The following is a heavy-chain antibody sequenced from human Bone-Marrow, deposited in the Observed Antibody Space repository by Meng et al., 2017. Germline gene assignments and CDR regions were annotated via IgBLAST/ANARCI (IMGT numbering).Heavy chain of an antibody. CDR3: AREGEPYGDYVLDY. CDR2: IIPIFGTA. Sequence: QGPLVQVGDEVKKPGSSGKVSCKASGGTFSSYAISRVRQAPGQGLEWMGGIIPIFGTANYAQKFQGRVTITTDESTSTAYMELSSLRSEDTAVYYCAREGEPYGDYVLDYWGQGTLVTVSS. V-gene: IGHV1-69*05. D-gene: IGHD4-17*01. J-gene: IGHJ4*02. CDR1: GGTFSSYA.